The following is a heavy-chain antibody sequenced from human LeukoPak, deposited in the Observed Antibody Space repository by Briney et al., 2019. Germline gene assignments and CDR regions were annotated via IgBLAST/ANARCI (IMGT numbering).Heavy chain of an antibody. CDR3: ARETLWWDPDY. Sequence: PGGSLRLSCAASGFTFSSYWMSWVRQAPGKWLEGVANIKQDGSEKYYVDSVKGRFTISRDNAKNSLYLQMNSLRAEDTAVYYCARETLWWDPDYWGQGTLVTVSS. D-gene: IGHD2-21*01. CDR2: IKQDGSEK. J-gene: IGHJ4*02. V-gene: IGHV3-7*01. CDR1: GFTFSSYW.